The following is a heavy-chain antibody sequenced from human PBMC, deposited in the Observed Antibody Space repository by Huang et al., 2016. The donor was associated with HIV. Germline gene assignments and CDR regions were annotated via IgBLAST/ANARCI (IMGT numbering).Heavy chain of an antibody. D-gene: IGHD2-21*01. CDR3: ARGKILNGDSYYFDS. CDR1: GESFSGYY. J-gene: IGHJ4*02. V-gene: IGHV4-34*01. CDR2: INDSGSI. Sequence: QVQLQQWGGGLLKPSETLSLTCAVYGESFSGYYWSWSRQPPGKGREWIGEINDSGSINHNPSLKRRVTVSDDTSKKQFSLKLSSVTAADTATYYCARGKILNGDSYYFDSWGQGTLVAVSS.